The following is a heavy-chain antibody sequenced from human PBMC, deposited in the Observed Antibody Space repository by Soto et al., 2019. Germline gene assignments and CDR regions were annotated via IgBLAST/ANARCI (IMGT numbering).Heavy chain of an antibody. CDR2: IKQDGSEK. CDR3: ARDKDYGSGSYPNDFDY. V-gene: IGHV3-7*01. D-gene: IGHD3-10*01. Sequence: EVQLLESGGGLVQPGGSLRLSCAASGFTFSSYAMNWVRQAPGKGLEWVANIKQDGSEKYYVDSVKGRFTISRDNAKNSLYLQMNSLRAEDTAVYYCARDKDYGSGSYPNDFDYWGQGTLVTVSS. CDR1: GFTFSSYA. J-gene: IGHJ4*02.